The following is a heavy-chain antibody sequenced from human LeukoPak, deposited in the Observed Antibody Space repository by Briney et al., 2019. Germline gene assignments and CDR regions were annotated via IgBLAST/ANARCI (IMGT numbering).Heavy chain of an antibody. CDR1: GFTFSNSW. V-gene: IGHV3-7*01. Sequence: PGGSLRLSCEASGFTFSNSWMTWDRQTPGKELEWVANIKTDGSEKYYVDSVKGRFTISRDNAKNSLYPQMNSLRAEDTAVYYCATYSTKNAREFESWGQGTLVTVSS. D-gene: IGHD2/OR15-2a*01. CDR2: IKTDGSEK. J-gene: IGHJ5*01. CDR3: ATYSTKNAREFES.